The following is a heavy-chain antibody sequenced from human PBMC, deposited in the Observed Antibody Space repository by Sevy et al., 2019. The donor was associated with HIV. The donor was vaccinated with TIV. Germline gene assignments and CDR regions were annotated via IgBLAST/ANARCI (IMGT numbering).Heavy chain of an antibody. Sequence: GGSLRLSCAASGFNFNEYAMHWVRQAPGKGLEWVSGITWNSDSVVYADSVKGRFTISRDKAKNSLYLQMKSLRPEDTALYYCAKDLISVAGFYAFDMWGQGTMVTVSS. CDR3: AKDLISVAGFYAFDM. J-gene: IGHJ3*02. D-gene: IGHD6-19*01. CDR1: GFNFNEYA. CDR2: ITWNSDSV. V-gene: IGHV3-9*01.